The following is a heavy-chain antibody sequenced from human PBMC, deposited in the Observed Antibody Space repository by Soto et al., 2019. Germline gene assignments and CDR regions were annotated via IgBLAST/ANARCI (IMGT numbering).Heavy chain of an antibody. D-gene: IGHD3-10*01. CDR3: ARQFGDYYGMDV. V-gene: IGHV3-9*01. CDR1: GFTFDDYA. CDR2: ISWNSGSI. J-gene: IGHJ6*02. Sequence: SLRLSCAASGFTFDDYAMHWVRQAPGKGLEWVSGISWNSGSIGYADSVKGRFTISRDNAKNSLYLQMNSLRAEDTALYYCARQFGDYYGMDVWGQGTTVTSP.